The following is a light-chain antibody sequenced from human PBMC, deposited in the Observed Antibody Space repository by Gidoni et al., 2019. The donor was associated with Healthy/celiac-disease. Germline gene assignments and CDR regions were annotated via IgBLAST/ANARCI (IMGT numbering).Light chain of an antibody. CDR1: TCINVGTSS. V-gene: IGLV5-45*02. J-gene: IGLJ3*02. CDR3: MIWHISAWV. Sequence: QAVLTQPSSLTPPPGASASPTCTFRTCINVGTSSIYWHQQKPRRPPQYLLRYKSDSDKQQGSGVPSRFSGSKDASANAVIFLISGLQSEDESYYSCMIWHISAWVFGGGTKLTVL. CDR2: YKSDSDK.